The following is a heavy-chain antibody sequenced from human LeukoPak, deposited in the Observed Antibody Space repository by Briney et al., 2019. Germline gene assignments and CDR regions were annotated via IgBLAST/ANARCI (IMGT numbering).Heavy chain of an antibody. D-gene: IGHD1-26*01. J-gene: IGHJ6*03. V-gene: IGHV4-59*01. CDR2: IYYSGST. Sequence: SETLSLTCTVSGGSISSYYWSWIRQPPGKGLEWIGYIYYSGSTNYNPSLKSRVTISVDTSKNQFSLKLTSVTAADTAVYYCAREPSGSRPIGYMDVWGKGTTVTISS. CDR3: AREPSGSRPIGYMDV. CDR1: GGSISSYY.